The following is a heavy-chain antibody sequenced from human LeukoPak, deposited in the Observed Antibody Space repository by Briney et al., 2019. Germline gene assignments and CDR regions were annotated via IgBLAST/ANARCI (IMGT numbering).Heavy chain of an antibody. D-gene: IGHD3-10*01. CDR2: IYTSGST. CDR3: ARVGSVLGLFY. V-gene: IGHV4-4*07. Sequence: SETLSLTCTVSGGSISSYYWSWIRQPAGKGLEWIGRIYTSGSTNYNPSLKSRVTISVDASKNQFSLKLSSVTAADTAVYYCARVGSVLGLFYWGQGTLVTVSS. CDR1: GGSISSYY. J-gene: IGHJ4*02.